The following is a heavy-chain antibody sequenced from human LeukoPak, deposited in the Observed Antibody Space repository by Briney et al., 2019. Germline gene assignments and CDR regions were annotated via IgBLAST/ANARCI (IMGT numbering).Heavy chain of an antibody. CDR1: GYPFTTYY. V-gene: IGHV1-2*02. D-gene: IGHD4-17*01. Sequence: PEASVNVSCKASGYPFTTYYIHWVRQAPGQGLEWMGCINPKNGDSKYAQKFQGRVTMTRATSIATAYMEVSRLTSDDTAVYFCAGAGYDYGDSSDFWGQGTLVTVSS. J-gene: IGHJ4*02. CDR2: INPKNGDS. CDR3: AGAGYDYGDSSDF.